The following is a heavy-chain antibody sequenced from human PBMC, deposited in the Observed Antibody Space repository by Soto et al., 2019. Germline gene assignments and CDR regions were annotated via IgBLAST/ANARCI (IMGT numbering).Heavy chain of an antibody. V-gene: IGHV1-69*13. D-gene: IGHD6-6*01. CDR2: IIPIFGTA. Sequence: SVKVSCKASGGTFSSYAISWVRQAPGQGLEWMGGIIPIFGTANYAQKFQGRVTITADESTSTAYMELSSLRSEDTAVYYCARDSERGIAARQWGYYYGMDVWGQGTTVTVSS. CDR1: GGTFSSYA. J-gene: IGHJ6*02. CDR3: ARDSERGIAARQWGYYYGMDV.